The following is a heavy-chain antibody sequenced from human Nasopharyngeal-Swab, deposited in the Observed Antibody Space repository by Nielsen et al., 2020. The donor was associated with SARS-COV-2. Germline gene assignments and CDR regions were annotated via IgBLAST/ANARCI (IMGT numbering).Heavy chain of an antibody. J-gene: IGHJ4*02. CDR3: ARRATSFTMIVVVMTGENSYFDY. D-gene: IGHD3-22*01. Sequence: SETLSLTCAVSGGTISKYDWRWIRQLPGKGLEWLGEIKHSGSSKYNSYSKSRVTLSLDTSKNQFSLKLSSVTAADTAVYYCARRATSFTMIVVVMTGENSYFDYWGQGILVTVSS. CDR2: IKHSGSS. V-gene: IGHV4-34*01. CDR1: GGTISKYD.